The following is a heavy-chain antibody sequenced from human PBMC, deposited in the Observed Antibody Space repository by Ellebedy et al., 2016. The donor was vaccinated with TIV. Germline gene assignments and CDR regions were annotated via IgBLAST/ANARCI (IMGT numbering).Heavy chain of an antibody. V-gene: IGHV1-46*01. D-gene: IGHD1-1*01. CDR2: VSPSGDST. CDR3: ARDIRVLYYAMDV. Sequence: AASVKVSCKASGYTFTSDLIHWVRQAPGQGLEWMGIVSPSGDSTNYARNFQGRATMTMDTSTSTVYMELSSLRSEDTAVYYCARDIRVLYYAMDVWGQGTTVTVSS. CDR1: GYTFTSDL. J-gene: IGHJ6*02.